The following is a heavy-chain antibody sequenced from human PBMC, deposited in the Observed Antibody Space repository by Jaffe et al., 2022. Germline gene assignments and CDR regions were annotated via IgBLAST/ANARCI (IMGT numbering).Heavy chain of an antibody. J-gene: IGHJ6*03. CDR1: GFTFSSYW. CDR2: IKQDGSEK. D-gene: IGHD2-2*01. Sequence: EVQLVESGGGLVQPGGSLRLSCAASGFTFSSYWMSWVRQAPGKGLEWVANIKQDGSEKYYVDSVKGRFTISRDNAKNSLYLQMNSLRAEDTAVYYCARDKPYCSSTSCYADYYYYYMDVWGKGTTVTVSS. V-gene: IGHV3-7*01. CDR3: ARDKPYCSSTSCYADYYYYYMDV.